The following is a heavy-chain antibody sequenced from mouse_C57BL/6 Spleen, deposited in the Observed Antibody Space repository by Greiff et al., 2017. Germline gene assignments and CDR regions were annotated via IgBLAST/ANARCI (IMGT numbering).Heavy chain of an antibody. D-gene: IGHD2-4*01. CDR2: IDPEDGET. J-gene: IGHJ3*01. V-gene: IGHV14-2*01. CDR1: GFNIKDYY. Sequence: VQLQQSGAELVKPGASVKLSCTASGFNIKDYYMHWVKQRTEQGLEWIGRIDPEDGETKYAPKFQGKATITADQSSNTAYLQLSSLTSEDTSVYYCASRIYYDYDGFAYWGQGTLVTVSA. CDR3: ASRIYYDYDGFAY.